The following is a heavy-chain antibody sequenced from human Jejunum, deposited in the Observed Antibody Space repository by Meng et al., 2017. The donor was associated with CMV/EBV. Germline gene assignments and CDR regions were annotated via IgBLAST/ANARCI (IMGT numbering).Heavy chain of an antibody. D-gene: IGHD3-10*01. J-gene: IGHJ6*02. CDR1: LTLNNYF. CDR2: IRGSGHYI. Sequence: LTLNNYFMDWVHQAQGKGLEWLSSIRGSGHYINYANSVKGRFTISRDDAKNSLYLEMSSLRVEDTAVYYCARDSEPMVRGVGEDVWGQGTTVTVSS. CDR3: ARDSEPMVRGVGEDV. V-gene: IGHV3-21*01.